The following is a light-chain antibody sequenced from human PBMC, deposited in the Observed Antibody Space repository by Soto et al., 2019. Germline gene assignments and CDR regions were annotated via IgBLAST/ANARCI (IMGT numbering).Light chain of an antibody. Sequence: QSVLTQPPSASGTPGQRVTISCSGSSSNLGSNFVFWYQQLPGAAPKLLISRNNERPSGVPARFFGSKSGTSASLAISGLRSEDEADYHCAAWDDSLSGVVFGGGTQLTVL. CDR1: SSNLGSNF. J-gene: IGLJ3*02. V-gene: IGLV1-47*01. CDR2: RNN. CDR3: AAWDDSLSGVV.